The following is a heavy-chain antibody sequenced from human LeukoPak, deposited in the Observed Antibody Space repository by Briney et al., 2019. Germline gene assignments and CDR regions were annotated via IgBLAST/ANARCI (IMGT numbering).Heavy chain of an antibody. D-gene: IGHD5-18*01. J-gene: IGHJ4*02. CDR3: AKAGGYSYGYAIDY. CDR1: GFTFSSYA. CDR2: ISGSGGST. V-gene: IGHV3-23*01. Sequence: GGSLRLSCAASGFTFSSYAMSWVRQAPGKGLEWVSAISGSGGSTYYADSVKGRFTISRDNSKNTLYLQMNSLRAEDTAVYYCAKAGGYSYGYAIDYWGQGTLVTVSS.